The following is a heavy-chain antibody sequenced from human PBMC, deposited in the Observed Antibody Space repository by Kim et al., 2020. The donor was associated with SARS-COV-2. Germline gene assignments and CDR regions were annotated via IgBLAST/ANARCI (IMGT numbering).Heavy chain of an antibody. CDR2: INHTGST. CDR1: DGSVSGYY. V-gene: IGHV4-34*01. Sequence: SETLSLTCDVYDGSVSGYYWSWIRQAPGKGLEWIGEINHTGSTTYNPSLKRRVTMSVDTSKNQLSLKLSSVTAADTAVYFCARGRAGYDPHAFDIWGQGTMVTVSS. J-gene: IGHJ3*02. D-gene: IGHD5-12*01. CDR3: ARGRAGYDPHAFDI.